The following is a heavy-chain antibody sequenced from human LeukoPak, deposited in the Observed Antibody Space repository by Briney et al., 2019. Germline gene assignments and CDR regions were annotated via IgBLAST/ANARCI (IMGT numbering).Heavy chain of an antibody. CDR1: GYSFTSYW. CDR2: IYPGDSDT. V-gene: IGHV5-51*01. D-gene: IGHD3-10*01. Sequence: KIGESLKISCKGSGYSFTSYWIGWVRQMPGKGLEWMGIIYPGDSDTRYSPSFQGQVTISADKSISTAYLQWSSLKASDTAMYYCARRARDYYGSGSYYPGAPNWFDPWGQGTLVSVSS. CDR3: ARRARDYYGSGSYYPGAPNWFDP. J-gene: IGHJ5*02.